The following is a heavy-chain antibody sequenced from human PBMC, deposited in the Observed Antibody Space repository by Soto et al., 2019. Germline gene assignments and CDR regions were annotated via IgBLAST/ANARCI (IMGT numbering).Heavy chain of an antibody. CDR3: AKIPRNRHGYPFDC. Sequence: EMQLVESGGGLVKPGRSLRLSCTGSGFTFGDYAMSWFRQTPGKGLECVGFIRSERYGGTPDYAASVKGRFTISRDDSKSVAYLQMNSLNSEDTGVYYCAKIPRNRHGYPFDCWGQGTLVTVSS. J-gene: IGHJ4*02. D-gene: IGHD5-18*01. CDR2: IRSERYGGTP. CDR1: GFTFGDYA. V-gene: IGHV3-49*05.